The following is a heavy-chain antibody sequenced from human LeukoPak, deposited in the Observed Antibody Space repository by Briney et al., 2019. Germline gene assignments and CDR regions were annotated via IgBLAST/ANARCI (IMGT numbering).Heavy chain of an antibody. V-gene: IGHV3-30*02. Sequence: GGSLRLSCAASGFTFSSEGMHWVREAPGKGLEGVAFIRYDGSNKYYADSVEGRFTISRDNSKNTLYLQMNSLRPEETAVYYCAKERDTAMVTIDYWGQGPLVTVSS. CDR2: IRYDGSNK. D-gene: IGHD5-18*01. J-gene: IGHJ4*02. CDR3: AKERDTAMVTIDY. CDR1: GFTFSSEG.